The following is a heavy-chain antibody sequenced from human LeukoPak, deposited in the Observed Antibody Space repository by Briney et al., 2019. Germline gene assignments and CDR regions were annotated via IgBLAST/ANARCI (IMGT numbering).Heavy chain of an antibody. J-gene: IGHJ6*02. V-gene: IGHV5-51*01. CDR3: ARPTLDYNYYHGMDV. D-gene: IGHD3-10*01. CDR1: GYSFTSYW. Sequence: GESLKISCKGSGYSFTSYWIGWVRQMPGKGLEWMGMIYPGDSDTRYSPSFQGQDTISADKSIRTAYLQWSSLEASDTAMYYCARPTLDYNYYHGMDVWGQGTTVTVSS. CDR2: IYPGDSDT.